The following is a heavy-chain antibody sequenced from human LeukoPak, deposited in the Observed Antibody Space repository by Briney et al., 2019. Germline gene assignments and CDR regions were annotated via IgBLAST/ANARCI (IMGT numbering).Heavy chain of an antibody. CDR3: ARDLIAVAGTEDYYYYYGMDV. Sequence: PGGSLRLSCAASGFTFSSYSMNWVRQAPGKGLEWVSSISSSSSYIYYADSVKGRFTISRDNAKNSLYLQMNSLRAEDTAVYYCARDLIAVAGTEDYYYYYGMDVWGQGTTVTVSS. J-gene: IGHJ6*02. CDR1: GFTFSSYS. CDR2: ISSSSSYI. V-gene: IGHV3-21*01. D-gene: IGHD6-19*01.